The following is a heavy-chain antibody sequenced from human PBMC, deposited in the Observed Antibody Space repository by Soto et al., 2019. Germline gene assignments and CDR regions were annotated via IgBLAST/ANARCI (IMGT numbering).Heavy chain of an antibody. CDR1: GFTFSSHT. Sequence: EVQLVESGGGLVKPGGSLRLSCAASGFTFSSHTMNWVRQAPGKGLEWVSSITSSSRDVFYADSVKGRFTISRDNAKNSLYLRMNSLRAEDTAVYYCVKEVEGFDYWGQGTLVTVSS. CDR3: VKEVEGFDY. J-gene: IGHJ4*02. V-gene: IGHV3-21*01. CDR2: ITSSSRDV. D-gene: IGHD1-1*01.